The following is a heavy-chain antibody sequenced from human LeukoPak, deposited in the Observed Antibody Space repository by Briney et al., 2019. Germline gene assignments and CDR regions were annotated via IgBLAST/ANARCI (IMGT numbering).Heavy chain of an antibody. CDR1: GGSLSSGGYY. D-gene: IGHD3-3*01. CDR2: IYTSGST. Sequence: SQTPSLTCTVSGGSLSSGGYYWSWIRQPPGKGLEWIGYIYTSGSTNYNPSLKSRVTISVDTSKNQFSLKLSSVTAADTAVYYCARHSNDDFWSGYYLRRVGYYYMDVWGKGTTVTVSS. V-gene: IGHV4-61*09. J-gene: IGHJ6*03. CDR3: ARHSNDDFWSGYYLRRVGYYYMDV.